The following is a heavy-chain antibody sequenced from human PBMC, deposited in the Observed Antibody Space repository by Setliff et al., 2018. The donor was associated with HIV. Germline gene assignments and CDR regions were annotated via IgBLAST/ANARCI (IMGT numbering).Heavy chain of an antibody. D-gene: IGHD6-19*01. CDR1: GYTFTTYG. Sequence: ASVKVSCKASGYTFTTYGINWVRQAPGQGLEWMGWISTHNGYTNYTQKFLGGVSMTTDTSTSTAYMELRSLRSDDTAVYYCARGGREQWLVAWGQGTLVTVSS. V-gene: IGHV1-18*01. CDR2: ISTHNGYT. CDR3: ARGGREQWLVA. J-gene: IGHJ5*02.